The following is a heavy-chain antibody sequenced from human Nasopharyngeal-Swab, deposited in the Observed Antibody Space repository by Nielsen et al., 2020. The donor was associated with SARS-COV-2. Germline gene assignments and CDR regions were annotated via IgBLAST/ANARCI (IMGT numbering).Heavy chain of an antibody. CDR2: ISGRGGST. CDR3: AKEAALGGVGDYYYMDV. CDR1: GFTFTSYA. J-gene: IGHJ6*03. D-gene: IGHD3-16*01. V-gene: IGHV3-23*01. Sequence: GGSMRLSCAVSGFTFTSYAMSCVRQPPGSGLDLVSAISGRGGSTYYADSVKGRFTISRDNSKNTLYLQMNSLRADDTAVYYCAKEAALGGVGDYYYMDVWGKGTTVTVSS.